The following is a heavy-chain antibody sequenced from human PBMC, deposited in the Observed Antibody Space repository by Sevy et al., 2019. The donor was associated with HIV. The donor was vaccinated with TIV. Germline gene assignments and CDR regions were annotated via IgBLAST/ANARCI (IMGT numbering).Heavy chain of an antibody. V-gene: IGHV3-30*18. D-gene: IGHD2-2*01. Sequence: GGSLRLSCAASGFTFSSYGMHWVRQAPGKGLEWVAVISYDGSNKYYADSVKGRFTISRDNSKNTLYLQMNSLRAEDMAVYYCAKERGYCSSTSCFDFDYWGQGTLVTVSS. CDR3: AKERGYCSSTSCFDFDY. CDR2: ISYDGSNK. CDR1: GFTFSSYG. J-gene: IGHJ4*02.